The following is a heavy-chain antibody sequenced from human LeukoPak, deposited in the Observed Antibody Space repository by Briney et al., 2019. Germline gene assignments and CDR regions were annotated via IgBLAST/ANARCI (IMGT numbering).Heavy chain of an antibody. V-gene: IGHV1-46*01. Sequence: AASVKVSCKASGYTFTSYYMHWVRQAPGQGLEWMGIINPSGGSTSYAQKFQGRVTMTRDTSTSTVYMELSSLRSEDAAVYYCARDLGCSGGSCYSDYFDYWGQGTLVTVPS. CDR2: INPSGGST. CDR3: ARDLGCSGGSCYSDYFDY. J-gene: IGHJ4*02. CDR1: GYTFTSYY. D-gene: IGHD2-15*01.